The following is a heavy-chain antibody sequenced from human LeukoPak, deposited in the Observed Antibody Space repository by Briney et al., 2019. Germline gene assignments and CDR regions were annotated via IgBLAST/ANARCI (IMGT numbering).Heavy chain of an antibody. Sequence: GASVKVSCKVSGYSLTELSMRWVRQAPGKGLEWVGGFSPGDGETIYAQRFQGRVTMTEATSTDTAYMELRSLTYEDTAVYYCATRLGEFSSRDAFNIWGQGTMVTVSS. CDR2: FSPGDGET. J-gene: IGHJ3*02. CDR3: ATRLGEFSSRDAFNI. CDR1: GYSLTELS. V-gene: IGHV1-24*01. D-gene: IGHD3-16*02.